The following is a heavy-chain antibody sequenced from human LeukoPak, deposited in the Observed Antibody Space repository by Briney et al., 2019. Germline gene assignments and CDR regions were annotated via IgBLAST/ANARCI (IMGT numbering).Heavy chain of an antibody. CDR2: IDPNTGDS. CDR1: EYTFTGYY. D-gene: IGHD4-11*01. J-gene: IGHJ4*02. Sequence: ASVKVSCKASEYTFTGYYIHWVRQAPGQGLEWMGWIDPNTGDSNYVQKFQGRVTMTRDASISTAYMELSRLRSDDTAVYYCAREENDYSNGNFDYWGQGTLVTVSS. V-gene: IGHV1-2*02. CDR3: AREENDYSNGNFDY.